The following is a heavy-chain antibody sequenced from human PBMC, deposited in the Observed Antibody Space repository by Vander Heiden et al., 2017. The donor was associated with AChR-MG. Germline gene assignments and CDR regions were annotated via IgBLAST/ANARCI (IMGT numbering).Heavy chain of an antibody. CDR3: ARGLSAGGLDY. CDR1: GGSFRGYY. V-gene: IGHV4-34*01. D-gene: IGHD6-13*01. J-gene: IGHJ4*02. CDR2: INHSGST. Sequence: QVQLQQWGAGLLKPSETLSLTCAVHGGSFRGYYWGWSRQPPGKGLEWIGEINHSGSTNYNPSLKSRVTISVDTSKNQFSLKLSSVTAADTAVYYCARGLSAGGLDYWGQGTLVTVSS.